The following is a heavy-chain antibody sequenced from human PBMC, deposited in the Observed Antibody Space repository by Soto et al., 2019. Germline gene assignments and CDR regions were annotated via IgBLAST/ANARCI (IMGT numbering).Heavy chain of an antibody. Sequence: GVLRLSCAASGFTFSSYTMNWVRQAPGKGLEWVSYISRSSSTIYYADSVKGRFTISRDNAKNSLYLQMNSLRAEDTAVYYCARGYCSSTNCYPFDYWGQGTLVTVSS. D-gene: IGHD2-2*01. CDR2: ISRSSSTI. J-gene: IGHJ4*02. CDR3: ARGYCSSTNCYPFDY. V-gene: IGHV3-48*01. CDR1: GFTFSSYT.